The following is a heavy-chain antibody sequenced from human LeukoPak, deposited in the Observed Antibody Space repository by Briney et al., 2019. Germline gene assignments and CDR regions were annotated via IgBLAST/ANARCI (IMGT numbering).Heavy chain of an antibody. V-gene: IGHV3-7*03. Sequence: PGGSLRLSCAASGFTFSNYWMHWIRQVPGKGLVWVANIKQDGSEKSYVESVRGRFTISRDNAKNSLYLQLNSLRAEDTALYYCARDNPPDYWGQGALVTVSS. CDR3: ARDNPPDY. CDR2: IKQDGSEK. J-gene: IGHJ4*02. CDR1: GFTFSNYW.